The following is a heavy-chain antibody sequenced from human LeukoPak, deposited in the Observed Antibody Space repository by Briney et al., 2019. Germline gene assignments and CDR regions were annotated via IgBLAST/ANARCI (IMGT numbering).Heavy chain of an antibody. CDR3: ARMKGYCSSTSCYSGWFDP. D-gene: IGHD2-2*01. Sequence: PGGSLRLSCAASRFTFSSYSMNWVRQAPGKGLEWVSYISSSSSTIYYADSVKGRFTISRDNAKNSLYLQMNSLRAEDTAVYYCARMKGYCSSTSCYSGWFDPWGQGTLVTVSS. CDR2: ISSSSSTI. V-gene: IGHV3-48*04. J-gene: IGHJ5*02. CDR1: RFTFSSYS.